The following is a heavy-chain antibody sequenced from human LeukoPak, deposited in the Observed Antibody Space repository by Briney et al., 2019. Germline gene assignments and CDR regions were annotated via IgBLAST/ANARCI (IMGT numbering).Heavy chain of an antibody. D-gene: IGHD3-22*01. Sequence: PGGSLRLSCAASGFTFSSYAMSWVRQAPGKGLEWVSAISGSGGSTYYADSVKGRFTISRDNSKNTLYLQMNSLRAKDTAVYYCAKDRGYYDSSGYYFDYWGQGTLVTVSS. CDR2: ISGSGGST. J-gene: IGHJ4*02. CDR1: GFTFSSYA. V-gene: IGHV3-23*01. CDR3: AKDRGYYDSSGYYFDY.